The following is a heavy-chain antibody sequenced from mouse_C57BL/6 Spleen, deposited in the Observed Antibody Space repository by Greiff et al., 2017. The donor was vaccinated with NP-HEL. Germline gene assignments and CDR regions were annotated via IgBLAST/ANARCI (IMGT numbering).Heavy chain of an antibody. CDR1: GFTFSDYG. Sequence: LKQSGGGLVKPGGSLKLSCAASGFTFSDYGMHWVRQAPEKGLEWVAYISSGSSTIYYADTGKGRFTISRDNAKNTLFLQMTSLRSEDTAMYYCARQGYYGVDYWGQGTSVTVSS. J-gene: IGHJ4*01. D-gene: IGHD1-1*01. CDR3: ARQGYYGVDY. CDR2: ISSGSSTI. V-gene: IGHV5-17*01.